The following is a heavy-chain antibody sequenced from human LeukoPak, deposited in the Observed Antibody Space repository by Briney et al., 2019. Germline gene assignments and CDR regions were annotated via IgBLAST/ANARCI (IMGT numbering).Heavy chain of an antibody. V-gene: IGHV3-11*04. Sequence: GGSLRLSCAASGFTFSDYYMSWIRQAPGKGLEWISYISTSGTTTYYADSVKGRFTISRDDAKNSLYLQMNSLRAEDAAVYYCARCNYYDSSRFPTSFENWGHGTLVTVSS. D-gene: IGHD3-22*01. J-gene: IGHJ4*01. CDR1: GFTFSDYY. CDR3: ARCNYYDSSRFPTSFEN. CDR2: ISTSGTTT.